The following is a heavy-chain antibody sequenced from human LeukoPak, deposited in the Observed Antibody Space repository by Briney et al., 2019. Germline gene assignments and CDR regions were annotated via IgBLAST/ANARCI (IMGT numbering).Heavy chain of an antibody. CDR2: IKQDGSEK. J-gene: IGHJ4*02. CDR3: ASESYDYVWGCYRTFDY. V-gene: IGHV3-7*01. Sequence: GGSLRLSCAASGFTFSSYWMSWVRQAPGKGLEWVANIKQDGSEKYYVDSVKGRFTISRDNAKNSLYLQMNSLRAEDTAVYYCASESYDYVWGCYRTFDYWGQGTVVTVSS. CDR1: GFTFSSYW. D-gene: IGHD3-16*02.